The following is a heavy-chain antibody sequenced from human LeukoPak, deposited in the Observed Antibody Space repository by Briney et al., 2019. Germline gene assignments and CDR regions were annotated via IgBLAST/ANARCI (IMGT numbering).Heavy chain of an antibody. Sequence: PSETLSLTCAVYGGSFSGYYWSWIRQPPGKGLEWIGEINHSGSTNYNPSLKSRVTISVDTSKNQFSLKLSSVTAADTAVYYCARANYYGSGSPTTALDYWGQGTLVTVSS. CDR1: GGSFSGYY. CDR3: ARANYYGSGSPTTALDY. V-gene: IGHV4-34*01. J-gene: IGHJ4*02. D-gene: IGHD3-10*01. CDR2: INHSGST.